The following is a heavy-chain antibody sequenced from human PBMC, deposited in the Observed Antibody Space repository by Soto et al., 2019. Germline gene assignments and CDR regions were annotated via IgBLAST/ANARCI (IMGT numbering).Heavy chain of an antibody. V-gene: IGHV4-61*08. D-gene: IGHD3-16*01. CDR2: IYYTGST. CDR1: GGTVSSGGYY. J-gene: IGHJ4*02. CDR3: ARGLGWQQGHSSDC. Sequence: SSETLSLTSTVSGGTVSSGGYYWSWIRQPPGKGLEWIGHIYYTGSTNYNPSLGSRVTISVDTSKNQFSLMLSSVTAADTAVYYCARGLGWQQGHSSDCWGQGTLVTVSS.